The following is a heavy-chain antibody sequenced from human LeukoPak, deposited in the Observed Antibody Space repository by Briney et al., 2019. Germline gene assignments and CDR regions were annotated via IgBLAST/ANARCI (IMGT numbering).Heavy chain of an antibody. CDR3: ARRDNWFDP. CDR2: IYYSGST. J-gene: IGHJ5*02. V-gene: IGHV4-39*01. Sequence: SETLSLTCTVSGGSISSGGYYWDWNRQPPGKGLEWIGSIYYSGSTFYNPSLKSRVTISVDTSKTQFSLKVSSVTAADTAVYYCARRDNWFDPWGQGTLVTVSS. CDR1: GGSISSGGYY.